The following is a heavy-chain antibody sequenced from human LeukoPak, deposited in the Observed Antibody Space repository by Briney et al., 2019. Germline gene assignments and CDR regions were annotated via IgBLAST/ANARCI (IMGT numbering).Heavy chain of an antibody. D-gene: IGHD3-16*01. J-gene: IGHJ4*02. V-gene: IGHV4-59*08. Sequence: SETLSLTCTVSGGSINSYYWSWIRQPPGEGLEWIGYIYYSGSTNYSPSLKSRVTISVDTSKNQFSLKLTSVTAADTAVYYCARRGGYFDYWGQGTLVTVSS. CDR2: IYYSGST. CDR3: ARRGGYFDY. CDR1: GGSINSYY.